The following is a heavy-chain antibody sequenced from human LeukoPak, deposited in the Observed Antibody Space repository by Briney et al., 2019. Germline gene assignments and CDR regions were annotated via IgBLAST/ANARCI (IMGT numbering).Heavy chain of an antibody. CDR2: ISYDGSNK. CDR3: ARDPAGLRSSSLGYFDY. V-gene: IGHV3-30-3*01. D-gene: IGHD6-6*01. Sequence: PGGSLRLSCAASGFTFSSYAMHWVRQAPGKGLEWVAVISYDGSNKYYADSVKGRFTISRDNSKNTLYLQMNSLRAEDTAVYYCARDPAGLRSSSLGYFDYWGQGTLVTVSS. J-gene: IGHJ4*02. CDR1: GFTFSSYA.